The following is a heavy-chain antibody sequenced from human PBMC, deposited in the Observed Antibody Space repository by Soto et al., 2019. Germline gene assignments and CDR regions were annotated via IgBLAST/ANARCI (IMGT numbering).Heavy chain of an antibody. CDR1: GFTFSDYY. V-gene: IGHV3-72*01. Sequence: EEQLVESGGGLVQPGGSLTLSCAASGFTFSDYYMEWVRQAPGKGLEWVARSRNKAKSYTTDYAASVTGRFTISRNLSKNSLNLQMDNLTTEDTAVYYCSKVEGGWGQGTLVTVSS. D-gene: IGHD1-26*01. CDR2: SRNKAKSYTT. CDR3: SKVEGG. J-gene: IGHJ4*02.